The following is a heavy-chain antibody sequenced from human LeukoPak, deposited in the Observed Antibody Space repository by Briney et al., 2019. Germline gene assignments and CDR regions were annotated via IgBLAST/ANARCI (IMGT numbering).Heavy chain of an antibody. V-gene: IGHV4-59*12. D-gene: IGHD3-10*01. CDR1: GGSISNYY. Sequence: SKTLSLTCTVSGGSISNYYWSWIRQPPGKGLEWIGYIYYSGSTNYNPSLKSRVSISIDTSKNQFSLKLTSVTAADTAVYYCARLTIRDDAFDIWGQGTMVTVSS. J-gene: IGHJ3*02. CDR3: ARLTIRDDAFDI. CDR2: IYYSGST.